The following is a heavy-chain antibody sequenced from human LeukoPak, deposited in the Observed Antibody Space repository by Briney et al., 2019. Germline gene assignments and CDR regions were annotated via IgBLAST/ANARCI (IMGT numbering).Heavy chain of an antibody. J-gene: IGHJ4*02. V-gene: IGHV3-43D*03. D-gene: IGHD3-3*01. Sequence: QPGGSLRLSCAASGFTFDDYAMHWVRQAPGKSLEWVSVITLDGGTAYYADSVKGRFTVSRDNAKNSLYLQMNTVRAEDAAVYYCARARTGSFWREDYFDYWGQGILVTVSS. CDR2: ITLDGGTA. CDR3: ARARTGSFWREDYFDY. CDR1: GFTFDDYA.